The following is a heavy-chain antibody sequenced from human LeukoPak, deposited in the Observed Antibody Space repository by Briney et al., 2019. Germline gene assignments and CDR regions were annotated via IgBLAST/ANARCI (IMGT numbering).Heavy chain of an antibody. CDR2: ISSSSSYI. D-gene: IGHD1-26*01. J-gene: IGHJ4*02. CDR3: ARGDDEVGAHDY. V-gene: IGHV3-21*01. CDR1: GFTFSSYS. Sequence: GGSLRLSCAASGFTFSSYSMNWVRQAPGKGLEWVSSISSSSSYIYYADSVKGRFTITRDNAKNSLYLQMNSLRAEDTAVYYCARGDDEVGAHDYWGQGTLVTVSS.